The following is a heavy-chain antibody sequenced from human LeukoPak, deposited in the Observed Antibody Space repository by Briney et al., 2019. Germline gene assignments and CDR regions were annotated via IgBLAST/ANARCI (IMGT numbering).Heavy chain of an antibody. CDR1: GGTFSSYA. V-gene: IGHV1-69*13. Sequence: SVKVSCKASGGTFSSYAISWVRQAPGQGLEWMGGIIPIFGTANYAQKFQGRVTITADESTSTAYMELSSLRSEDTAVYYCARDRTAYYYDSSGLGYWGQGTLVTVSS. CDR2: IIPIFGTA. D-gene: IGHD3-22*01. J-gene: IGHJ4*02. CDR3: ARDRTAYYYDSSGLGY.